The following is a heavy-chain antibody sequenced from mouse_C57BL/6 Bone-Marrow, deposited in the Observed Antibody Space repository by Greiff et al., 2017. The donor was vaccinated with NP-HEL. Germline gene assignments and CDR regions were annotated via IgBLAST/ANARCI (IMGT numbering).Heavy chain of an antibody. CDR3: AREDDGYYGDAWFAY. CDR1: GFNIKNTY. Sequence: EVQRVESVAELVRPGASVKLSCTASGFNIKNTYMHWVKQRPEHGLEWIGRIDPANGNTKYAPKVQGQATITAHTSSNTAYLQLRSRTSEDTTIYYCAREDDGYYGDAWFAYWGQGTLVTVSA. CDR2: IDPANGNT. V-gene: IGHV14-3*01. J-gene: IGHJ3*01. D-gene: IGHD2-3*01.